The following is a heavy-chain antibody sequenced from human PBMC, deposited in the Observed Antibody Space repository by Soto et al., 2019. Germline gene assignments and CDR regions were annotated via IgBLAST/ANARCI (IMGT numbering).Heavy chain of an antibody. D-gene: IGHD3-10*01. Sequence: GGSLRLSCAASGFTFSSYVMHWVRQTPGKGLEWVAFISHDGNNKYYADSVKGRFTISRDNSENTLYLQMDSLRAEDTAVYYCARDPLWFGESTIFDYWGQGTLVTVSS. V-gene: IGHV3-30*03. CDR1: GFTFSSYV. CDR3: ARDPLWFGESTIFDY. CDR2: ISHDGNNK. J-gene: IGHJ4*02.